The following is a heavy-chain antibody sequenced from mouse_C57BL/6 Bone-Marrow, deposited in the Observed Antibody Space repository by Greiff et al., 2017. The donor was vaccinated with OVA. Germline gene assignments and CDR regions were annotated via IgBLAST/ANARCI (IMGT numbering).Heavy chain of an antibody. CDR2: ISSGSSTI. Sequence: DVKLVESGGGLVKPGGSLKLSCAASGFTFSDYGMHWVRQAPEKGLEWVAYISSGSSTIYYADTVKGRFTISRDNAKNTLFLQMTSLRSEDTAMYYCASPGLQGAMDYWGQGTSVTVSS. CDR1: GFTFSDYG. CDR3: ASPGLQGAMDY. D-gene: IGHD3-2*02. J-gene: IGHJ4*01. V-gene: IGHV5-17*01.